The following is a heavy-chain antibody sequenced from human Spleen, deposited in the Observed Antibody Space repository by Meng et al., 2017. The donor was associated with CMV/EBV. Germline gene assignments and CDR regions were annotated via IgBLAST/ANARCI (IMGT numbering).Heavy chain of an antibody. Sequence: VQLVRSGAGVKKPGVSVKGACKDSGYTCTGYYMHWVRQAPGQGLEWMGWINPNSGGTNYAQKFQGRVTMTRDTSISTAYMELCRLRSDDTAVYYCARDGDDYGDYIDYWGQGTLVTVSS. J-gene: IGHJ4*02. D-gene: IGHD4-17*01. CDR3: ARDGDDYGDYIDY. CDR1: GYTCTGYY. CDR2: INPNSGGT. V-gene: IGHV1-2*02.